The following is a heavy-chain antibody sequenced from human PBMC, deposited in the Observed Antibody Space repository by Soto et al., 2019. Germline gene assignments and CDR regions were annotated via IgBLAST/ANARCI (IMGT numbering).Heavy chain of an antibody. CDR3: AKWEIGFYYYDSSGYTPAPYDY. V-gene: IGHV3-30*18. D-gene: IGHD3-22*01. CDR1: GFTFSSYG. Sequence: GGSLRLSCAASGFTFSSYGMHWVRQAPGKGLEWVAVISYDGSNKYYADSVKGRFTISRDNSKNTLYLQMNSLRAEDTAVYYCAKWEIGFYYYDSSGYTPAPYDYWGQGTLVTVSS. CDR2: ISYDGSNK. J-gene: IGHJ4*02.